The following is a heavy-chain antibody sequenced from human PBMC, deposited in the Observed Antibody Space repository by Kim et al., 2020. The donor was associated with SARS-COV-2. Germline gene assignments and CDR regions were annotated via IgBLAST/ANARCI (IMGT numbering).Heavy chain of an antibody. J-gene: IGHJ4*02. D-gene: IGHD6-13*01. CDR3: ARDRGQQLVTGVFDD. V-gene: IGHV1-18*04. Sequence: ASVKVSCKTSGYTFTSNSVSLVRQAPGQGLEWMGWISSYSGQTNYAQKLQGRVTMTTDTSTSTAYMELRTLRSDDTAVYFCARDRGQQLVTGVFDDWGQGTLVTVSS. CDR2: ISSYSGQT. CDR1: GYTFTSNS.